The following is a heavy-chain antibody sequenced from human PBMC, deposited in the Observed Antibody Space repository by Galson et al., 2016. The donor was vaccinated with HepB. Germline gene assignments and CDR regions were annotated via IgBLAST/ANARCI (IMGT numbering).Heavy chain of an antibody. J-gene: IGHJ5*02. CDR2: MNPNSGHT. CDR1: GYTFTSYE. Sequence: SCKASGYTFTSYEVNWVRQAPGQGLEWVGWMNPNSGHTGHAQNFQGRVTLTRNTSTSTAYMELSTLRSDDTAVYYCARKSWSAFYSWFDAWGQGTQVIVSS. V-gene: IGHV1-8*01. D-gene: IGHD1-26*01. CDR3: ARKSWSAFYSWFDA.